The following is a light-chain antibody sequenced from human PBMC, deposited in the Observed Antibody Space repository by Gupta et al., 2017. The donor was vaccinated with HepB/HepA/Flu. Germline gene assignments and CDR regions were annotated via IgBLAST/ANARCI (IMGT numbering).Light chain of an antibody. V-gene: IGLV4-60*03. CDR2: VESSGRY. CDR3: EDWASNIRV. Sequence: QLMVTQSSSASASLGSSVKLTCTLSSGYSHYSIGWHQQQPGKAPRFLMKVESSGRYNKGSGIPDRVSGSSSGAALYITISNLQSEDESYYYSEDWASNIRVFGGGTKLTVL. CDR1: SGYSHYS. J-gene: IGLJ2*01.